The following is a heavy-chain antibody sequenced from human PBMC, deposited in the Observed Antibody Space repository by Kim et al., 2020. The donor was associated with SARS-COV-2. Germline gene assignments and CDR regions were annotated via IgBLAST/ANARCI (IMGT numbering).Heavy chain of an antibody. D-gene: IGHD1-26*01. J-gene: IGHJ4*02. CDR3: ARVLAGATVDY. CDR1: GFTFSSYA. Sequence: GGSLRLSCAASGFTFSSYAMHWVRQAPGKGLEWVAVISYDGSNKYYADSVKGRFTISRDNSKNTLYLQMNSLRAEDTAVYYCARVLAGATVDYWGQGTLVPVSS. V-gene: IGHV3-30-3*01. CDR2: ISYDGSNK.